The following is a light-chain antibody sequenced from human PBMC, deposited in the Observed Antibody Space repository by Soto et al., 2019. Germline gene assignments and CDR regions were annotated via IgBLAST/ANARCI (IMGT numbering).Light chain of an antibody. CDR2: DAS. CDR1: QSVSYH. J-gene: IGKJ4*01. CDR3: QQYDSWLT. Sequence: IAMTQTPATLSVSPGGRVTLSCRASQSVSYHVAWYQQKPGQTPRLVIYDASTRASGIPARFSGSRSGTEFSLTISSLQSEDFGIYYCQQYDSWLTFGGGTKV. V-gene: IGKV3-15*01.